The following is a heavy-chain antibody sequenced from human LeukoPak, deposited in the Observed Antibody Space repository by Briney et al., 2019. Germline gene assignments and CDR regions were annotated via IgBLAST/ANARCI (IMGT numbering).Heavy chain of an antibody. V-gene: IGHV3-23*01. D-gene: IGHD6-13*01. CDR2: ISGSGGST. CDR3: AREVAAAGTGWFDP. Sequence: GRSLRLSCAASGFTFSSYAMSWVRQALGEGLEWVSGISGSGGSTYYADSVKGRFTISRDNAKNSLYLQMNSLRAEDTAVYYCAREVAAAGTGWFDPWGQGTLVTVSS. CDR1: GFTFSSYA. J-gene: IGHJ5*02.